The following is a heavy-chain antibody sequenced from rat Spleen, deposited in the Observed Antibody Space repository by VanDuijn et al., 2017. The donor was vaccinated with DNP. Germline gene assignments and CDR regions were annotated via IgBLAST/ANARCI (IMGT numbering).Heavy chain of an antibody. V-gene: IGHV5-7*01. Sequence: EVQVLESGGGLVQPGNSLKLSCATSGFTFSDYYMAWVRQAPAKGLEWVATISYNGGTPYYRDSVKGRFTISRDNAQSTLYLQMDSLRSEDTATYYCARHRTIMPYYYAMDAWGQGASVTVSS. D-gene: IGHD1-12*01. J-gene: IGHJ4*01. CDR1: GFTFSDYY. CDR2: ISYNGGTP. CDR3: ARHRTIMPYYYAMDA.